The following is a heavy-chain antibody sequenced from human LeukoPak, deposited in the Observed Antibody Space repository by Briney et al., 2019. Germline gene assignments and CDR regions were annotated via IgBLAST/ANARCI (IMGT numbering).Heavy chain of an antibody. V-gene: IGHV4-39*01. CDR1: GGSISSSTSY. D-gene: IGHD3-10*01. Sequence: PSESLSLTCSVSGGSISSSTSYWGWIRQPPGKGLEWIGTIYYSGSTYYNPSLKSRVTISVDTSKSQFSLKLGSVTAADTAVYYCARQTYGSGSYYNLDCWGQGTLVTVSS. CDR3: ARQTYGSGSYYNLDC. J-gene: IGHJ4*02. CDR2: IYYSGST.